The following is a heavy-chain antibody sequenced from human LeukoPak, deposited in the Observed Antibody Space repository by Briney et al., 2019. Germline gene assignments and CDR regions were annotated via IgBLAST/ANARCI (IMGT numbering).Heavy chain of an antibody. CDR2: INPNSGGT. CDR1: GYTFTSYD. Sequence: ASVKVSCKASGYTFTSYDINWVRQATGQGLEWMGWINPNSGGTNYAQKFQGWVTMTRDTSISTAYMELSRLRSDDTAVYYCARDRPEDLRYFDWLPRGFDYWGQGTLVTVSS. J-gene: IGHJ4*02. CDR3: ARDRPEDLRYFDWLPRGFDY. D-gene: IGHD3-9*01. V-gene: IGHV1-2*04.